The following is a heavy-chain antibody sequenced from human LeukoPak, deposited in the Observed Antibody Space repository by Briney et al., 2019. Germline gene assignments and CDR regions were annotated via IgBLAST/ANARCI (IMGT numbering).Heavy chain of an antibody. J-gene: IGHJ4*02. V-gene: IGHV1-46*01. Sequence: GASVKFSCKASGYALTNYYMSWVRQAPGQGPEWMGAIDPSSGNTQFAPKFEGRVTVTTDTSTSTVYMEMSSLRSDDTAMYYCATYPGPTIQGSFDYWGQGTLVTVSS. CDR3: ATYPGPTIQGSFDY. CDR1: GYALTNYY. CDR2: IDPSSGNT. D-gene: IGHD5-18*01.